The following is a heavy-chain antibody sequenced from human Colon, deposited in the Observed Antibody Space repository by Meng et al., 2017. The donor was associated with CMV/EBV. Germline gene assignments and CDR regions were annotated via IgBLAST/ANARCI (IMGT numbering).Heavy chain of an antibody. D-gene: IGHD4-17*01. CDR3: ARRTTDGHDSVRAFDI. V-gene: IGHV4-39*07. Sequence: SETLSLTCTVSGDSISSEFYYWDWMRQPPEQGLEWIGSVYYSGSTFYNPSLKSRVTISIDTSKNHFSLKLTSVTAADTAVYFCARRTTDGHDSVRAFDIWGQGTKVTVSS. CDR1: GDSISSEFYY. J-gene: IGHJ3*02. CDR2: VYYSGST.